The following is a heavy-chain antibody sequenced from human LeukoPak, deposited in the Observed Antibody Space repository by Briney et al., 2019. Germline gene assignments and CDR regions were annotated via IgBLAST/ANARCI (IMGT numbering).Heavy chain of an antibody. CDR1: GYTLTELS. D-gene: IGHD3-22*01. V-gene: IGHV1-24*01. CDR3: ASSQPSSGYYPIDY. J-gene: IGHJ4*02. Sequence: ASVKVSCKVSGYTLTELSMHWVRQAPGKGLEWMGGFDPEDGGTNYAQKFQGRVTITADKSTSTAYMELSSLRSEDTAVYYCASSQPSSGYYPIDYWGQGTLVTVSS. CDR2: FDPEDGGT.